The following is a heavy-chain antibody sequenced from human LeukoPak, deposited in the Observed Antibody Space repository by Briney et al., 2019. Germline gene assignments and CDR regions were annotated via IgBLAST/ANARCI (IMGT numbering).Heavy chain of an antibody. CDR3: ARTRGYSYGPPFDF. Sequence: GESLKISCKGSGYRFTSYWIGWVRQMPGKGLEWMGIIYAGDSESRYSPSFQGHVTISADKSITIAHLQWSSLKASDTAMYYCARTRGYSYGPPFDFWGQGTLVTVSS. CDR2: IYAGDSES. D-gene: IGHD5-18*01. V-gene: IGHV5-51*01. J-gene: IGHJ4*02. CDR1: GYRFTSYW.